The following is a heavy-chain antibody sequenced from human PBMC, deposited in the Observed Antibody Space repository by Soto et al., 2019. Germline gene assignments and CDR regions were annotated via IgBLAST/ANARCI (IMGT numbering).Heavy chain of an antibody. J-gene: IGHJ4*02. CDR2: IWSDGNNR. CDR1: GFMFSNDC. CDR3: ARDLVEMATEPFAFDY. Sequence: GGSLRLSCAASGFMFSNDCMHWVRQAPGKGLEWVAVIWSDGNNRYYADSVKGRFTISRDNSKNTVYLQMNSLRAEDTAVYYCARDLVEMATEPFAFDYWGQGTLVTVSS. V-gene: IGHV3-33*01. D-gene: IGHD2-21*01.